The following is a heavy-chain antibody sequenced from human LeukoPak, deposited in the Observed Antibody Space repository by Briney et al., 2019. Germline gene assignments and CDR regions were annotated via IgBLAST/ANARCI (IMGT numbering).Heavy chain of an antibody. D-gene: IGHD5-18*01. J-gene: IGHJ4*02. CDR1: GYTFTSYA. CDR3: ARVLVDTAYDY. CDR2: INAGNGNT. Sequence: ASVKVSCTASGYTFTSYAMHWVRQAPGQRLEWMGWINAGNGNTKYSQKFQGRVTITRDTSASTAYMELSSLRSEDTAVYYCARVLVDTAYDYWGQGTLVTVSS. V-gene: IGHV1-3*01.